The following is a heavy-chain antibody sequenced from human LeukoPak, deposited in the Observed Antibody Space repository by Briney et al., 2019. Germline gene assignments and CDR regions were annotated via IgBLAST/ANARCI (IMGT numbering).Heavy chain of an antibody. V-gene: IGHV4-59*01. CDR1: GGSISSYY. D-gene: IGHD6-6*01. CDR3: ARSSSPPTQADY. Sequence: SETLSLTCTVSGGSISSYYWSWIRQPPGKGLEWIGYIYYSGSTNYNPSLKSRVTISVDTSKNQFSLKLSSVTAADTAVYYCARSSSPPTQADYWGQGTLVTVSS. J-gene: IGHJ4*02. CDR2: IYYSGST.